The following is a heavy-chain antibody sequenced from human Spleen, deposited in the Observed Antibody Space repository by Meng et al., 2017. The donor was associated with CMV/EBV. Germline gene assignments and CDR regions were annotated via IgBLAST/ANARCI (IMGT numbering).Heavy chain of an antibody. J-gene: IGHJ6*02. Sequence: SLKISCAASGFTFDDYAMHWVRQAPGKGLEWVSGISWNSGSIGYADSVKGRFTISRDNAKNSLYLQMNSLRAEDTALYYCAKDVYSGSWYGGYYYYGMDVWGQGTTVTVSS. V-gene: IGHV3-9*01. CDR3: AKDVYSGSWYGGYYYYGMDV. CDR1: GFTFDDYA. CDR2: ISWNSGSI. D-gene: IGHD6-13*01.